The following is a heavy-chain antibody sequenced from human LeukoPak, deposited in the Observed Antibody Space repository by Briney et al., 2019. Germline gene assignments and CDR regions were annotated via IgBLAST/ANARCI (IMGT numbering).Heavy chain of an antibody. J-gene: IGHJ4*02. CDR3: AREGINGGNPNSMLIDY. CDR2: IGGSDRST. V-gene: IGHV3-23*01. CDR1: GFSISNYA. Sequence: GGSLRLSWAASGFSISNYAMSWVRQAPGKGLEWDSVIGGSDRSTYYADSVKGRFPSSRDRAKNTVYLQMNRLRAEETAVYYFAREGINGGNPNSMLIDYWGQGTLVTVSS. D-gene: IGHD4-23*01.